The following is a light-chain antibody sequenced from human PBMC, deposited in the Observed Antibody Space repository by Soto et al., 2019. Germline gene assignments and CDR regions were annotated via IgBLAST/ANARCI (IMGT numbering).Light chain of an antibody. CDR3: QQYNIYS. CDR1: QSISSY. J-gene: IGKJ1*01. Sequence: DIQMTQSPSSLSASVGDRVTITCRASQSISSYLNWYQQKPGKAPNLLIYAATGLQSGVPSRFSGSGSGTEFTLTISSLQPDDFATYYCQQYNIYSFGQGTKVDIK. CDR2: AAT. V-gene: IGKV1-39*01.